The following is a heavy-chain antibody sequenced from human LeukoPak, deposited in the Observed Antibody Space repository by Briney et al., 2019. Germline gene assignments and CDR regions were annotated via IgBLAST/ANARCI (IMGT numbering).Heavy chain of an antibody. D-gene: IGHD4-17*01. CDR3: ARESTVTLGDYYFDY. CDR2: ISYDGSDR. Sequence: GGSLRLYCAASGFTFSNYTMHWVRQAPGKGLEWVAVISYDGSDRYYADSVKGRLTISRDNSKNTVYLQMNSLRAEDTAVYYCARESTVTLGDYYFDYWGQGTPVTVSS. V-gene: IGHV3-30*04. J-gene: IGHJ4*02. CDR1: GFTFSNYT.